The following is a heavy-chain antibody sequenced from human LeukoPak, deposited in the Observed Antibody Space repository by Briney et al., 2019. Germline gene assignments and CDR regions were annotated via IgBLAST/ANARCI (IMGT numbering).Heavy chain of an antibody. V-gene: IGHV4-59*01. Sequence: SETLSLTCTVSGGSISSYYWSWIRQPPGKGLEWIEYIYYSGSTNYNPSLKSRVTISVDTSKNQFSLKLSSVTAADTAVYYCARYSNYPYYYYYYMDVWGKGTTVTVSS. J-gene: IGHJ6*03. D-gene: IGHD4-11*01. CDR2: IYYSGST. CDR1: GGSISSYY. CDR3: ARYSNYPYYYYYYMDV.